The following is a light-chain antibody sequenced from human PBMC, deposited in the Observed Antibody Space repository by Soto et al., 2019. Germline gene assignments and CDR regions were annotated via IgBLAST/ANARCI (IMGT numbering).Light chain of an antibody. Sequence: EIVMTQSPATLCVSPGERATLSCRASESVSNNLAWYQQKPGQAPRLLISNASTRPTGLPARFSGSGSGTDFTLTISSLQSEDFAVYYGQQYNTWPLTFGGGTKVEI. V-gene: IGKV3D-15*01. J-gene: IGKJ4*02. CDR1: ESVSNN. CDR3: QQYNTWPLT. CDR2: NAS.